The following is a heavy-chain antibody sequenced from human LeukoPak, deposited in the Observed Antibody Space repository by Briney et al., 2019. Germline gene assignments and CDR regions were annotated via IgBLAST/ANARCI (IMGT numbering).Heavy chain of an antibody. V-gene: IGHV3-23*01. CDR3: AKGERITIFGVVTKRPYYFDY. D-gene: IGHD3-3*01. Sequence: GGSLRLSCAASGFTFSSYAMSWVRQAPGKGLEWVSAISGSGGSTYYADSVKGRFTISRDNSKNTLYLHMNSLRAEDTAVYYCAKGERITIFGVVTKRPYYFDYWGQGTLVTVSS. CDR2: ISGSGGST. J-gene: IGHJ4*02. CDR1: GFTFSSYA.